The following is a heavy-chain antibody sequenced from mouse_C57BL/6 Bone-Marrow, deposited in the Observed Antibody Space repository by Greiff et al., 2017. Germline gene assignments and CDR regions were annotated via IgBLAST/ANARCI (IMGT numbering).Heavy chain of an antibody. CDR2: FDPNSGGT. D-gene: IGHD4-1*01. V-gene: IGHV1-72*01. J-gene: IGHJ3*01. Sequence: QVQLQQPGAELVKPGASVKLSCKASGYTFTSYWLHWVKQRPGRGLEWIGRFDPNSGGTKYNEKFKRKATLTVDKPSSTAYMQLSSLTSEDSAVDYWARVDWEGGCADWGQGTLGTVSA. CDR1: GYTFTSYW. CDR3: ARVDWEGGCAD.